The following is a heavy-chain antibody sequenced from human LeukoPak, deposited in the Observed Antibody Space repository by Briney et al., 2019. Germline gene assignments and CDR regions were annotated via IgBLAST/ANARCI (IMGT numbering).Heavy chain of an antibody. CDR3: ATDIVVVVAARATYDY. CDR2: ISYDGSNK. D-gene: IGHD2-15*01. V-gene: IGHV3-30-3*01. J-gene: IGHJ4*02. Sequence: GGSLRLSCAASGFTFSSYSMHWVRQAPGKGLEWVAVISYDGSNKHYADSVKGRFTISRDNSKNTLYLQMNSLRAEDTAVYYCATDIVVVVAARATYDYWGQGTLVTVSS. CDR1: GFTFSSYS.